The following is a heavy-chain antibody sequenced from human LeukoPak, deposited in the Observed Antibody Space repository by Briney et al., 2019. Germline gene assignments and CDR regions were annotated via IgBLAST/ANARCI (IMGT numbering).Heavy chain of an antibody. CDR3: ASGKATAMAQGY. CDR1: GGSISSSSYY. J-gene: IGHJ4*02. D-gene: IGHD5-18*01. Sequence: PSETLSLTCTVSGGSISSSSYYWGWIRQPPGKGLEWIGSIYYSGSTYYNPSLKSRVTISVDTSKNQFSLKLSSVTAADTAVYYCASGKATAMAQGYWGQGTLVTVSS. V-gene: IGHV4-39*01. CDR2: IYYSGST.